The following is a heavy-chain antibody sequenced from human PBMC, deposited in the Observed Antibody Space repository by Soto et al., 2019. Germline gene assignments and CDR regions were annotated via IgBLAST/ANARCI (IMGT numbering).Heavy chain of an antibody. CDR3: ARIHWTQSSLDY. CDR1: GGSIDSGAYS. CDR2: VSHSGTA. J-gene: IGHJ4*02. D-gene: IGHD6-19*01. Sequence: SETLSLTCAVSGGSIDSGAYSLSWIRQPPGKGLEWIGYVSHSGTAYSIPSLNGRLTLSVDSSQTQFSLKLTSVTAADSAVYYCARIHWTQSSLDYWGRGILVTVSS. V-gene: IGHV4-30-2*01.